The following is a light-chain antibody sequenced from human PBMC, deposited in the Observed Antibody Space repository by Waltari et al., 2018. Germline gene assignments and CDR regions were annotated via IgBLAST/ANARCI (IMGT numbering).Light chain of an antibody. CDR1: SDHTNYP. V-gene: IGLV4-69*01. CDR3: HTWNTGIRV. J-gene: IGLJ2*01. Sequence: HLTLTQSPSASASLGASVKITCTLSSDHTNYPIACLQLQPEKGPRYLLKVDTFGSHIKGDGIPDRFSGSGSGTERHLIISSLQSDDEADYYCHTWNTGIRVFGGGTKLTV. CDR2: VDTFGSH.